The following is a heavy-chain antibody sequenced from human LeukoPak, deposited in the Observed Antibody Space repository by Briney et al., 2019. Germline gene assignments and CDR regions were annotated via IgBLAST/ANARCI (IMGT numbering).Heavy chain of an antibody. D-gene: IGHD2-2*01. V-gene: IGHV1-2*02. CDR1: GYTFTGYY. J-gene: IGHJ5*02. CDR3: ARAGYCSSTSCRYLYWFDP. Sequence: ASVKVSCKASGYTFTGYYMHWVRQAPGQGLEWMGWINPNRGGTNYAQKFKGRVTMTRDTSISTAYMELSRLRSDDTAVYYCARAGYCSSTSCRYLYWFDPWGQGTLVTVSS. CDR2: INPNRGGT.